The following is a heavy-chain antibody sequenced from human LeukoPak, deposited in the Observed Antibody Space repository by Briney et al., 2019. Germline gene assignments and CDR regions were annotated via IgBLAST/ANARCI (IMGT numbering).Heavy chain of an antibody. D-gene: IGHD3-16*01. Sequence: GGSLRLSCAASGFTVSNNYMSWVRQAPGQGLEGVSVIYSGDNTYYLEPPKGRFTISRDNSKNTLFLQMNRLRAEDTAVYYCAGRRVLDASFDYWGQGTLVTVSS. CDR2: IYSGDNT. V-gene: IGHV3-66*02. CDR3: AGRRVLDASFDY. CDR1: GFTVSNNY. J-gene: IGHJ4*02.